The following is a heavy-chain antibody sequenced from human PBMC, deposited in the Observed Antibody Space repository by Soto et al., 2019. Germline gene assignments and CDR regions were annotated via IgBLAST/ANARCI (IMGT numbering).Heavy chain of an antibody. Sequence: GGSLRLSCAASGFTFSSYAMHWVRQAPGKGLEWVAVISYDGSNKYYADSVKGRFTISRDNSKNTLYLQMNSLRAEDTAVYYCARDQAPWGTAMAMYFDYWGQGTLVTVSS. CDR3: ARDQAPWGTAMAMYFDY. V-gene: IGHV3-30-3*01. J-gene: IGHJ4*02. CDR2: ISYDGSNK. CDR1: GFTFSSYA. D-gene: IGHD5-18*01.